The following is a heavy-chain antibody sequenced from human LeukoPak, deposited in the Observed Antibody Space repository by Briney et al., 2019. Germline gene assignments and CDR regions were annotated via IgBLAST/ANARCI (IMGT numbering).Heavy chain of an antibody. CDR3: AKDLLAVGELRGNYFDY. CDR1: GFTFSSYA. Sequence: GGSLRLSCAASGFTFSSYAMSRVRQAPGKGLEWVSAISGSGGSTYYADSVKGRFTISRDNSKNTLYLQMNSLRAEDTAVYYCAKDLLAVGELRGNYFDYWGQGTLVTVSS. V-gene: IGHV3-23*01. CDR2: ISGSGGST. D-gene: IGHD1-26*01. J-gene: IGHJ4*02.